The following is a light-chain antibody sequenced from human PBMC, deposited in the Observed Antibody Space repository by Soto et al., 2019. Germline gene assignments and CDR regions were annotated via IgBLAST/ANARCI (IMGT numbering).Light chain of an antibody. CDR1: QSVSTNQ. V-gene: IGKV3-20*01. Sequence: EIVLTQSPGTLCVSPGDTATLSCRSSQSVSTNQLAWYQYKRGQAPRLVFHSATTRANAFPSRFSASGSGTDFTLTISGLQPEDFALYYCQVYGILPWTVGQGTKVDIK. CDR2: SAT. CDR3: QVYGILPWT. J-gene: IGKJ1*01.